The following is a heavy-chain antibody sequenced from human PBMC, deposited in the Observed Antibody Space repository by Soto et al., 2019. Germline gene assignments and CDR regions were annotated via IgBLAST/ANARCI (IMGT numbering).Heavy chain of an antibody. D-gene: IGHD3-16*02. CDR2: INSDATTT. CDR1: GFAISNYW. J-gene: IGHJ6*02. CDR3: ARGFRWGMDV. Sequence: EVQLVESGGGLVQPGGSLRLSCVASGFAISNYWMHWVRQAPGKGLVWVSRINSDATTTDYADSVRGRFTISRDNAKNTLYLQMNSLRAEDTALYYCARGFRWGMDVWGQGTTVIVSS. V-gene: IGHV3-74*01.